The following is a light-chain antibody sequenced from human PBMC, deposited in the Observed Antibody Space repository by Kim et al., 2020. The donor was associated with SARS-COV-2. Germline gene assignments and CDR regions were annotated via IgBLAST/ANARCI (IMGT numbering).Light chain of an antibody. CDR1: SGHSSYA. CDR2: LNSDGSH. V-gene: IGLV4-69*01. CDR3: QTWGTVL. Sequence: QLVLTQSPSASASLVASVKLTCTLSSGHSSYAIAWHQQQPEKGPRYLMKLNSDGSHSKGDGIPDRFSGSSSGAERYLTISSLQSEDEADYYCQTWGTVLSGGGPQLTVL. J-gene: IGLJ2*01.